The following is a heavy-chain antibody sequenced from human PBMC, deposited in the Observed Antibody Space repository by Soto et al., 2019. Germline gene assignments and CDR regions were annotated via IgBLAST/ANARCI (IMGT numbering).Heavy chain of an antibody. CDR2: ISYDGSNK. J-gene: IGHJ4*02. Sequence: GGSLRLSCAASGFTFSSYGMHWVRQAPGKGLEWVAVISYDGSNKYHADSVKGRFTISRDNSKNTLYLQMNSLRAEDTAVYYCARGPRNWGFDYWGQGTLVTVSS. CDR1: GFTFSSYG. D-gene: IGHD7-27*01. CDR3: ARGPRNWGFDY. V-gene: IGHV3-30*03.